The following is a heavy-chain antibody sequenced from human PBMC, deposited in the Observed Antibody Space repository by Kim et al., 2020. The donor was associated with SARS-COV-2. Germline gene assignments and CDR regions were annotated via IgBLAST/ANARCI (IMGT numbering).Heavy chain of an antibody. D-gene: IGHD2-2*01. V-gene: IGHV3-21*01. J-gene: IGHJ4*02. CDR3: ARMLLVPAAMRAFDY. CDR1: GFTFSSYS. CDR2: ISSSSSYI. Sequence: WGSLRLSCAASGFTFSSYSMNWVRQAPGKGLEWVSSISSSSSYIYYADSVKGRFTISRDNAKNSLYLRMNSLRAEDTAVYYCARMLLVPAAMRAFDYWGQGTLVTVSS.